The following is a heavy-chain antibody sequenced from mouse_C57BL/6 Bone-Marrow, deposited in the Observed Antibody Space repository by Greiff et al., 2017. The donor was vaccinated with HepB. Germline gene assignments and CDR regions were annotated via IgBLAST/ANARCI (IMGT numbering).Heavy chain of an antibody. V-gene: IGHV5-6*01. Sequence: EVQLQESGGDLVKPGGSLKLSCAASGFTFSSYGMSWVRQTPDKRLEWVATISSGGSYTYYPDSVKGRFTISRDNAKNTLYLQMSSLKSEDTAMYYCARHPYGYDDYFNYWGQGTTLTVSS. CDR3: ARHPYGYDDYFNY. J-gene: IGHJ2*01. CDR1: GFTFSSYG. D-gene: IGHD2-2*01. CDR2: ISSGGSYT.